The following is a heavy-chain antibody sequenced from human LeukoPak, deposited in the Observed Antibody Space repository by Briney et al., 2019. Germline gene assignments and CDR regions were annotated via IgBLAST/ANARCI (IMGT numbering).Heavy chain of an antibody. CDR3: ARRGYSYGYGPNAFDI. V-gene: IGHV3-7*03. CDR2: IKQDGSEK. J-gene: IGHJ3*02. D-gene: IGHD5-18*01. CDR1: GFTFSSYW. Sequence: PGGSLRLSCAASGFTFSSYWMSWVRQAPGKGLEWVANIKQDGSEKYYVDSVKGRFTISRDNAKNSLYLQMNSLRAEDTAVYYCARRGYSYGYGPNAFDIWGQETMVTVSS.